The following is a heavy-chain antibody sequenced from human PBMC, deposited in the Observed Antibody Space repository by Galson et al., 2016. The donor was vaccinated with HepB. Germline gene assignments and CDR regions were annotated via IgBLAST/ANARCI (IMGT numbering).Heavy chain of an antibody. J-gene: IGHJ6*02. CDR1: GFTFSTYN. CDR3: SRDLRNVERPDLTYYYGMDV. D-gene: IGHD1-1*01. Sequence: SLRLSCAASGFTFSTYNMHWVRQTPGKGLEWVSSISGSGSYVYYADSVKGRFTISRDNANNSLYLHLSSLRAEDTAVYCCSRDLRNVERPDLTYYYGMDVWGQGTTVTVSS. CDR2: ISGSGSYV. V-gene: IGHV3-21*01.